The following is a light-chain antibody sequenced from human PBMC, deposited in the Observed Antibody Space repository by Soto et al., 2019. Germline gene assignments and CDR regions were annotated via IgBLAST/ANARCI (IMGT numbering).Light chain of an antibody. CDR2: DAS. Sequence: EIVFTQSPATLSLSPGERATLSCRASQSVTDFLAWYQQKPGQAPRLLIYDASNRATGIPARFSGSGSGTDFTLTISGLQPEDFAVYYCQQYGSSGTFGQGTKVDIK. CDR3: QQYGSSGT. J-gene: IGKJ1*01. CDR1: QSVTDF. V-gene: IGKV3-11*01.